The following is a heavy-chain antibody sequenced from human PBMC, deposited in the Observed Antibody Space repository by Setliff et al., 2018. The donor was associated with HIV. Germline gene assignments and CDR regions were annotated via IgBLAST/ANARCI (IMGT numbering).Heavy chain of an antibody. Sequence: SETLSLTCTVSGGSISSGGYYWTWIRQHPGKGLEWIGYIYYSGSTSYNSSLKSRVTISIDTSKNQFSLKVSSVTAADTAVYYCARGWEWGAPLDYWGQGTLVTVSS. V-gene: IGHV4-31*03. J-gene: IGHJ4*02. CDR3: ARGWEWGAPLDY. CDR2: IYYSGST. D-gene: IGHD1-26*01. CDR1: GGSISSGGYY.